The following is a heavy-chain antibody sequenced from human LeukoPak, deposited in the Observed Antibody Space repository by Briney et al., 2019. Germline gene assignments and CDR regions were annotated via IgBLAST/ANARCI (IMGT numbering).Heavy chain of an antibody. D-gene: IGHD3-10*01. Sequence: KPSETPPLICTVSGGSISSNSYYWGWIRQPPGKGLEWIGSVYCSGSTYYNPSLKSRVAISVDTSKNQFSLKLSSVTPADSAVYYCARDRRGGYYVSGSYYRGPMSWFDPWGQAT. CDR1: GGSISSNSYY. CDR3: ARDRRGGYYVSGSYYRGPMSWFDP. V-gene: IGHV4-39*07. J-gene: IGHJ5*02. CDR2: VYCSGST.